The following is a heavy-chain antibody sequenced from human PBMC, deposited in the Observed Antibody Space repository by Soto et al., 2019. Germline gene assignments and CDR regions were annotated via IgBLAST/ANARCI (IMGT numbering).Heavy chain of an antibody. J-gene: IGHJ3*02. V-gene: IGHV4-30-4*01. D-gene: IGHD3-22*01. CDR2: IYYSGST. CDR1: GGSISSGDYY. Sequence: SETLSLTCTVSGGSISSGDYYWSWIRQPPGKGLEWIGYIYYSGSTYYNPSLKSRVTISVDTSKNQFSLKLSSVTAADTAVYYCARDRLYYDSSGYYLRGLGAFDIWGQGTMVTVSS. CDR3: ARDRLYYDSSGYYLRGLGAFDI.